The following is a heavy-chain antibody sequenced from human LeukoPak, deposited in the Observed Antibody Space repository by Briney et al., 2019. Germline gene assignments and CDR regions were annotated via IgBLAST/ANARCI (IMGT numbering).Heavy chain of an antibody. V-gene: IGHV4-31*11. D-gene: IGHD4-17*01. CDR3: SYGGYGRFDY. Sequence: SETLSLTCAVYGVSFSGYYWSWIRQHPGKGLEWIGYIYYSGSTYYNPSLKSRVTISVDTSKNQFSLKLNSVTAADTAVYYCSYGGYGRFDYWGQGTLVTVSS. J-gene: IGHJ4*02. CDR1: GVSFSGYY. CDR2: IYYSGST.